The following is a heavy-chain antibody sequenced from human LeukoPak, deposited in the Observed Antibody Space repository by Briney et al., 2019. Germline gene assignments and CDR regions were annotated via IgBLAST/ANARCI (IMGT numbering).Heavy chain of an antibody. CDR3: ARDFSRYCSGGSCYPTDY. D-gene: IGHD2-15*01. CDR1: GFTFSSYG. CDR2: IWYDGSNK. J-gene: IGHJ4*02. V-gene: IGHV3-33*01. Sequence: PGRSLRLSCAASGFTFSSYGMHWVRQAPGKGLEWVAVIWYDGSNKYYADSVKGRFTISRDNSKNTLYLQMNSLRAEDTAVYYCARDFSRYCSGGSCYPTDYWGQGTMVTVSS.